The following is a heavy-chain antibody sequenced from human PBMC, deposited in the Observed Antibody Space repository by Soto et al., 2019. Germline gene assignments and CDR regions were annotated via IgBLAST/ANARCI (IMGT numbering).Heavy chain of an antibody. CDR3: AHRGSYSVSWDVGWCDS. Sequence: QITLKESGPPLVEPTQTLTLTCSFSGFSLSNSGVGVGWFRQAPGKALECLGIIYWDNDRRYNPSLKDRLSITKDTSKNQVVVTMTYMEPVDTGTYYCAHRGSYSVSWDVGWCDSWGQGTPVTVS. CDR2: IYWDNDR. J-gene: IGHJ5*01. CDR1: GFSLSNSGVG. D-gene: IGHD3-10*01. V-gene: IGHV2-5*02.